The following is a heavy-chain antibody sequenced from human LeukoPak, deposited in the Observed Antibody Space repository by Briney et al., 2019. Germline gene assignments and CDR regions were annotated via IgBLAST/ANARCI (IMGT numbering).Heavy chain of an antibody. CDR1: GYTFSGYY. J-gene: IGHJ4*01. V-gene: IGHV1-2*06. Sequence: GASVKVSCKASGYTFSGYYLHWVRQAPGQGLEWMGHIDPNSGGTKYAQKFQGRVTMTRDTSTTSAYMELSSLIFDDTAVYYCARDLGYGYGGVWHKYFDYWGHGTLVTVSS. CDR2: IDPNSGGT. D-gene: IGHD5-18*01. CDR3: ARDLGYGYGGVWHKYFDY.